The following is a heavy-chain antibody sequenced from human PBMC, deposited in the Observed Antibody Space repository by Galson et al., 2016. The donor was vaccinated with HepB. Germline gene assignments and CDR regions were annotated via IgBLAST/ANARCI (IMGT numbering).Heavy chain of an antibody. J-gene: IGHJ3*01. Sequence: SLRLSCAASGFTFSDYYMSWIRQAPGKGLEWVSYISSISNYTNYADSVKGRFTISRDNAKNSLYLQMNSLRAEDTAVYYCAASPGAIDAPEGYALDFWGQGTMVTVSS. CDR1: GFTFSDYY. CDR2: ISSISNYT. D-gene: IGHD2-2*02. CDR3: AASPGAIDAPEGYALDF. V-gene: IGHV3-11*06.